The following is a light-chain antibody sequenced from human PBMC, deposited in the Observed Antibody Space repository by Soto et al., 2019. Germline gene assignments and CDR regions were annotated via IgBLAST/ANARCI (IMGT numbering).Light chain of an antibody. Sequence: QSVLTQPASVSGSPGQSITISCTGTSSDVGGYNYVSWYQQYPGTAPKLMIYEVSNRPSGVSNRFSGSKSGNTASLTISGLQPEDEADYYCSSYTSSSTYVFGTGTKLTVL. CDR1: SSDVGGYNY. V-gene: IGLV2-14*01. CDR3: SSYTSSSTYV. J-gene: IGLJ1*01. CDR2: EVS.